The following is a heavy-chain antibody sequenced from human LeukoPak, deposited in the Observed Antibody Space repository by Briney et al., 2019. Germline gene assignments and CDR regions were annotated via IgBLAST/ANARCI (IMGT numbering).Heavy chain of an antibody. D-gene: IGHD1-1*01. V-gene: IGHV3-74*01. CDR2: INNDGSRS. CDR1: GFTFSNYW. CDR3: TKGGTTLFDY. Sequence: GSLRLSCAASGFTFSNYWLHWVRQAPGKGLVWVSGINNDGSRSSYEASVKGRFTISRDSAKNTVFLQMNTLSAEDTAVYYCTKGGTTLFDYWGRGALVTVSS. J-gene: IGHJ4*02.